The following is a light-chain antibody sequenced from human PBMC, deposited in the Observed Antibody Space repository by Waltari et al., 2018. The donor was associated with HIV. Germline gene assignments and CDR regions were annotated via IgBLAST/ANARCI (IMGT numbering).Light chain of an antibody. V-gene: IGLV1-40*01. CDR2: GNS. CDR3: QSYDSSLSVWV. Sequence: RVTISCTGSSSNIGAGYDVHWYQQIPGTAPKLLIYGNSHRPSGVPDRFSGSKSGTSASLAITGLQAEDEADYYCQSYDSSLSVWVFGGGTKLTVL. J-gene: IGLJ3*02. CDR1: SSNIGAGYD.